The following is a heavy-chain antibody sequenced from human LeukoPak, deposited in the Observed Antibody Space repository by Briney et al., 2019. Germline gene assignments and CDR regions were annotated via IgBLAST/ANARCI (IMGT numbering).Heavy chain of an antibody. J-gene: IGHJ4*02. CDR2: INHSGST. CDR1: GGSISSGSYY. Sequence: SETLSLTCTVSGGSISSGSYYWSWIRQPPGKGLEWIGEINHSGSTNYNPSLKSRVTISVDTSKNQFSLKLSSVTAADTAVYYCARDAHPVLRYFDWFSWSNLRWFDYWGQGTLVTVSS. V-gene: IGHV4-39*07. CDR3: ARDAHPVLRYFDWFSWSNLRWFDY. D-gene: IGHD3-9*01.